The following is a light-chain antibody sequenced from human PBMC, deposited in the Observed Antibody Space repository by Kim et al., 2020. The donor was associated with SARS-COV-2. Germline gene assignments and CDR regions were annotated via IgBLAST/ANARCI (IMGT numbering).Light chain of an antibody. CDR2: DAS. CDR3: QHHSTYPIT. CDR1: QSIGGW. V-gene: IGKV1-5*01. Sequence: ASVGDTFTITCRASQSIGGWLAWYQQQPVKAPKLLIHDASSVESGVQSRFRGSGSETEFTLTISSLQPDDFATYYCQHHSTYPITFGQRTRLEIK. J-gene: IGKJ5*01.